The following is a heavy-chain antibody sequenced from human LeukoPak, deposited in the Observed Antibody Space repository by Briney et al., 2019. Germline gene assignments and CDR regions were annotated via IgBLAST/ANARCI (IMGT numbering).Heavy chain of an antibody. CDR3: AKDGDGYNYYFDY. D-gene: IGHD5-24*01. Sequence: GGSLRLSCAASGFTFSSYAMSWVRQAPGKGLEWVSAISSSGGSTYYADSVKGRFTISRDNSKNTLYLQMNSLRAEDTAVYYCAKDGDGYNYYFDYWGQGTLVTVSS. V-gene: IGHV3-23*01. CDR1: GFTFSSYA. CDR2: ISSSGGST. J-gene: IGHJ4*02.